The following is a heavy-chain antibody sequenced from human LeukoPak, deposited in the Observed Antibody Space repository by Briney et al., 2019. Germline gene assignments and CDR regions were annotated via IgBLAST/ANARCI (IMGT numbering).Heavy chain of an antibody. V-gene: IGHV3-21*01. CDR1: GFTFSSYS. CDR3: ARLSRTYYYDSSGYYYFDY. D-gene: IGHD3-22*01. J-gene: IGHJ4*02. CDR2: ISSSSSYI. Sequence: GGSLRLSCAASGFTFSSYSMNWVRQAPGKWLEWVSSISSSSSYIYYADSVKGRFTISRDNAKNSLYLQMNSLRAEDTAVYYCARLSRTYYYDSSGYYYFDYWGQGTLVTVSS.